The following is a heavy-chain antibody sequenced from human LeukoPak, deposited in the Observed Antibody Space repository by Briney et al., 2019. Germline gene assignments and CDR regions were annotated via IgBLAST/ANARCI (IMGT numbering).Heavy chain of an antibody. J-gene: IGHJ6*02. D-gene: IGHD4-11*01. V-gene: IGHV4-34*01. CDR2: INHSGST. CDR3: ARHYSNYVTYYYGMGV. CDR1: GGSFSGYY. Sequence: PSETLSLTCAVYGGSFSGYYWSWIRQPPGKGLEWIGEINHSGSTNYNPSLKSRVTISVDTSKNQFSLKLSSVTAADTAVYYCARHYSNYVTYYYGMGVWGQGTTVTVSS.